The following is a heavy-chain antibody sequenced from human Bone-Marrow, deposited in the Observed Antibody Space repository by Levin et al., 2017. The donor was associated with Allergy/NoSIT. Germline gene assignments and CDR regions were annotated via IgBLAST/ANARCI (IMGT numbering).Heavy chain of an antibody. CDR3: ARDSYSGISRTTYYFDY. CDR2: IWYDGSNK. D-gene: IGHD1-26*01. V-gene: IGHV3-33*01. CDR1: GFTFSSYG. Sequence: TGGSLRLSCAASGFTFSSYGMHWVRQAPGKGLEWVAVIWYDGSNKYYADSAKGRFTISRDNSKNTLYLQMNSLRAEDTAVYYCARDSYSGISRTTYYFDYWGQGTLVTVSS. J-gene: IGHJ4*02.